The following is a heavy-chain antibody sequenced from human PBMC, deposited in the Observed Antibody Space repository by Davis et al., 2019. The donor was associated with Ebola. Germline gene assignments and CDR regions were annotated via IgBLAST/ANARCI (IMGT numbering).Heavy chain of an antibody. D-gene: IGHD3-10*01. CDR3: ARGALLWFGETHYYYGMDV. V-gene: IGHV1-2*06. Sequence: AASVQVSCKASAYTFTGYYMHWVRQAPGQGLEWMGRINPNSGGTNYAQKFQGRVTMIRDTSISTAYMELSRLRSDDTAVYYCARGALLWFGETHYYYGMDVWGKGTTVTVSS. CDR2: INPNSGGT. CDR1: AYTFTGYY. J-gene: IGHJ6*04.